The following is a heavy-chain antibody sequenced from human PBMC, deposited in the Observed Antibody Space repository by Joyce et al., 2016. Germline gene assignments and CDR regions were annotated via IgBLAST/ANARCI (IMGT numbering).Heavy chain of an antibody. CDR1: GFTVSRNY. Sequence: EVRLVESGGGFIQPGGSLGLSCVASGFTVSRNYMSWVRQAPGKGLEWVSMLYSTGNAHYADSVKGRFTISSDNAENTLNLQMDRLRPEDTAVYYCARDSDISWFDSWGQGILVTVSS. CDR2: LYSTGNA. J-gene: IGHJ5*01. CDR3: ARDSDISWFDS. V-gene: IGHV3-53*01. D-gene: IGHD3-9*01.